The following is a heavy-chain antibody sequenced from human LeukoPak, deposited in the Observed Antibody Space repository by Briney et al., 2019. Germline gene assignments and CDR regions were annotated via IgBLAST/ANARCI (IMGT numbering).Heavy chain of an antibody. CDR2: ISYDGSNK. CDR3: AKGVPDRGLQWDYDILTGDSPRPHYNWFDP. V-gene: IGHV3-30*18. J-gene: IGHJ5*02. Sequence: GGSLRLSCAASGFTFSSYSMNWVRQAPGKGLEWVAVISYDGSNKYYADSVKGRFTISRDNSKNTLYLQMNSLRAEDTAVYYCAKGVPDRGLQWDYDILTGDSPRPHYNWFDPWGQGTLVTVSS. D-gene: IGHD3-9*01. CDR1: GFTFSSYS.